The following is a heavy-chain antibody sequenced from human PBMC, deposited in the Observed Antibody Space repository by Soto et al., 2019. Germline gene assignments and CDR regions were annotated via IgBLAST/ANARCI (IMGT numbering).Heavy chain of an antibody. Sequence: ASVKVSCKASGYTFTGYYMHWVRQAPGQGLEWMGWINPNSGGTNYAQKFQGRVTMTRDTSISTAYMELSRLRSDDTAVYYCARGDIVAPHYYYGMDVWGQETTVTVSS. CDR2: INPNSGGT. CDR1: GYTFTGYY. V-gene: IGHV1-2*02. D-gene: IGHD5-12*01. CDR3: ARGDIVAPHYYYGMDV. J-gene: IGHJ6*02.